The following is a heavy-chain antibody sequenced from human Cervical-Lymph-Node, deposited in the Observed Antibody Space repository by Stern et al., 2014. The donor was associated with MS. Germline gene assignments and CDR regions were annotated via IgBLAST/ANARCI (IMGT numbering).Heavy chain of an antibody. CDR1: GDTFATYA. D-gene: IGHD2-21*01. Sequence: QDQLVQSGAVVKKPGSSVRVSCEASGDTFATYAITWVRQAPGQGLEWMGGIIPFFGTTDYAQNFQGRVTITADLSTNTAYMDLSSLRSDDTAVYYCARYMAGDGVDVYYFDSWGQGTLVTVAS. J-gene: IGHJ4*02. CDR2: IIPFFGTT. CDR3: ARYMAGDGVDVYYFDS. V-gene: IGHV1-69*12.